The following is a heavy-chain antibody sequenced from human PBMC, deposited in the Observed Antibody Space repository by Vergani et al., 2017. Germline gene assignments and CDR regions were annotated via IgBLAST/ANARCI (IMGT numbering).Heavy chain of an antibody. D-gene: IGHD6-13*01. Sequence: QVQLQQWGAGLLKPSETLSLTCAVYGGSFSGYYWSWIRQPPGKGLEWIGEINHSGSTNYNPSLKSRVTISVDTSKNQFSLKLSSVTAADTAVYYCARLPHTRIAAAGTTGRLYYYYGMDVWGQGTTVTVSS. V-gene: IGHV4-34*01. CDR3: ARLPHTRIAAAGTTGRLYYYYGMDV. CDR1: GGSFSGYY. CDR2: INHSGST. J-gene: IGHJ6*02.